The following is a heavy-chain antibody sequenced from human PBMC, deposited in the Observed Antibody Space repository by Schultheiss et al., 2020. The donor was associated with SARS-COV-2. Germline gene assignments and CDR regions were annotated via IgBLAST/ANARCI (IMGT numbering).Heavy chain of an antibody. J-gene: IGHJ6*02. CDR3: ARDRAYYGMDV. CDR1: GFTFSSYG. Sequence: GGSLRLSCAASGFTFSSYGMNWVRQAPGKGLEWVSSISSSSSYIYYADSVKGRFTISRDNAKNSLYLQMNSLRAEDTAVYYCARDRAYYGMDVWGQGTTVTVSS. CDR2: ISSSSSYI. V-gene: IGHV3-21*04. D-gene: IGHD3-10*01.